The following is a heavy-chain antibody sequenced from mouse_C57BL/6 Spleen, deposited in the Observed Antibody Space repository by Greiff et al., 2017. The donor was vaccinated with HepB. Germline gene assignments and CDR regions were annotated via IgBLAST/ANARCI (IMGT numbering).Heavy chain of an antibody. Sequence: EVQLQESGAELVRPGASVKLSCTASGFNIKDYYMHWVKQGPEQGLEWIGRIDPEDGDTEYAPKFQGKATMTADTSSNTAYLQLSSLTSEDTAVYYCTLYDGYYVMTYWGQGTLVTVSA. D-gene: IGHD2-3*01. V-gene: IGHV14-1*01. CDR2: IDPEDGDT. CDR3: TLYDGYYVMTY. CDR1: GFNIKDYY. J-gene: IGHJ3*01.